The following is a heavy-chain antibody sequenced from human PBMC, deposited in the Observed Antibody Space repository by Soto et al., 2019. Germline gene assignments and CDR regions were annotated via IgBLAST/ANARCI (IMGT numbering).Heavy chain of an antibody. V-gene: IGHV5-10-1*01. Sequence: GESLKSSCKGSGYSFTSYWISWVRQMPGKGLEWMGRIDPSDSYTNYSPSFQGHVTISADKSISTAYLQWSSLKASDTAMYYCARRYAYYDFWSGYYSHYYYGMDVWGQGTTVTVS. J-gene: IGHJ6*02. CDR2: IDPSDSYT. D-gene: IGHD3-3*01. CDR3: ARRYAYYDFWSGYYSHYYYGMDV. CDR1: GYSFTSYW.